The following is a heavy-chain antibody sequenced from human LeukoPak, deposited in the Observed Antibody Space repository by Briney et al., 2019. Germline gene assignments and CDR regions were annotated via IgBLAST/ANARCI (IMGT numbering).Heavy chain of an antibody. Sequence: GGSLRLSCVASGFTFKNYVMNWVRQAPGKGLEWLATIYGSGVSISYADPVKGRFTISRDNSNNTLYLQMNSLRAEDTAMYYCAKDLGWELPAEAYWGQGILVTVSS. D-gene: IGHD1-26*01. J-gene: IGHJ4*02. CDR1: GFTFKNYV. CDR2: IYGSGVSI. CDR3: AKDLGWELPAEAY. V-gene: IGHV3-23*01.